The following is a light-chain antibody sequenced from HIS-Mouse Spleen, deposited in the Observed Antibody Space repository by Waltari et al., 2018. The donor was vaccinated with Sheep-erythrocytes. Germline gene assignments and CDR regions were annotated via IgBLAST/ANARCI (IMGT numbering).Light chain of an antibody. J-gene: IGLJ2*01. CDR2: QDS. CDR1: KLGDKY. CDR3: QAWDSSTAV. V-gene: IGLV3-1*01. Sequence: SYELTQPPSVSVSPGQTASITCSGDKLGDKYACWYQQKPGQSPVLVIYQDSKRPSGIPGRFSGSNSGKTATLTISGTQAMDEADYYGQAWDSSTAVFGGGTKLTVL.